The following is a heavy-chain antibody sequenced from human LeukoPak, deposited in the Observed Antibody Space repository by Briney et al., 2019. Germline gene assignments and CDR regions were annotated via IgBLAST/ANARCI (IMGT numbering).Heavy chain of an antibody. CDR1: GFTVSSNY. D-gene: IGHD4-17*01. V-gene: IGHV3-7*01. CDR2: IKQDGSEK. J-gene: IGHJ3*02. CDR3: ARDLRDAFDI. Sequence: PGGSLRLSCAASGFTVSSNYMSWVRQAPGKVLEWVANIKQDGSEKYYVDSVKGRFTISRDNAKNSLYLQMNSLRAEDTAVYYCARDLRDAFDIWGQGTMVTVSS.